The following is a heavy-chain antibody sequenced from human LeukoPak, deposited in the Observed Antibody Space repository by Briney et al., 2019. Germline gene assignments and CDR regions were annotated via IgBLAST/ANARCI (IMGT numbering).Heavy chain of an antibody. CDR1: GFTFSSYW. CDR2: IKQDGSEK. CDR3: ARDLMGIAYRGAFYY. V-gene: IGHV3-7*01. Sequence: GGSLRLSCAASGFTFSSYWMSWVRQAPGKGLEWVANIKQDGSEKYYVDSVKGRFTISRDNAKNSLYLQMNSLRAEDTAVYYCARDLMGIAYRGAFYYWGQGTLVAVSS. D-gene: IGHD6-13*01. J-gene: IGHJ4*02.